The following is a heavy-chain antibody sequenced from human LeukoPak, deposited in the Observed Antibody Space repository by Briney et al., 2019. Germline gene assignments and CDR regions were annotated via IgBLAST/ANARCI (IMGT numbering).Heavy chain of an antibody. D-gene: IGHD4-17*01. J-gene: IGHJ5*02. Sequence: PGWSLRLSCEASGFTLNKYWMHWVRQAPGKGLVWVSRITGDGSDIAYADSVKGRFTVSRDDAKNILFLQMTSLRVEDTAIYYCARDAYTTTSNWLDPWGQGTLVTVSS. V-gene: IGHV3-74*01. CDR2: ITGDGSDI. CDR1: GFTLNKYW. CDR3: ARDAYTTTSNWLDP.